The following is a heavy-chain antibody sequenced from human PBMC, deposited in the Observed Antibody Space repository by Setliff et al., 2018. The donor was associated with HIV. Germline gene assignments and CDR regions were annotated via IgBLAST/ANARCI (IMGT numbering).Heavy chain of an antibody. CDR3: ARGWEGGMDY. Sequence: ASVKVSCKASGYTFTRYFMHRVRQAPGQGLEWLGMINPSGGSTWYAQKFQGRVTMTGDTSTNTLYMELSSLRSEDTAVYYCARGWEGGMDYWGQGTLVTV. J-gene: IGHJ4*02. CDR2: INPSGGST. V-gene: IGHV1-46*01. D-gene: IGHD1-26*01. CDR1: GYTFTRYF.